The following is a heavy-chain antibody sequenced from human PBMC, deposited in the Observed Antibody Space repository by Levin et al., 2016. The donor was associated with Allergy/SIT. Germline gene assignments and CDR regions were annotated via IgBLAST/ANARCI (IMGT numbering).Heavy chain of an antibody. J-gene: IGHJ4*02. D-gene: IGHD2-15*01. V-gene: IGHV1-46*01. Sequence: ASVKVSCKASGYNFMVYYIHWVRQAPGQGLEWMGILNPITGVTSYAQKFQGRVSMTRDTSTNTVYLEVTSLTSEDTAVYYCVRDGPGYSSPATNYFDYWGQGTLVSVSS. CDR1: GYNFMVYY. CDR2: LNPITGVT. CDR3: VRDGPGYSSPATNYFDY.